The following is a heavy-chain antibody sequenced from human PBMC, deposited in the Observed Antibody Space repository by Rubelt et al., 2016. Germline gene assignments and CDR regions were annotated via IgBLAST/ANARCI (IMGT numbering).Heavy chain of an antibody. V-gene: IGHV4-59*01. Sequence: QVQLQESGPGLVKPSETLSLTCTVSGGSISSYYWSWIRQPPGKGLEWIGYIYYSGRTNYNPSLKSRVTISVDTSKNQFSLKLSSVTAADTAVYYCARVPNCTNGVCYYYFDYWGQGTLVTVSS. D-gene: IGHD2-8*01. J-gene: IGHJ4*02. CDR1: GGSISSYY. CDR3: ARVPNCTNGVCYYYFDY. CDR2: IYYSGRT.